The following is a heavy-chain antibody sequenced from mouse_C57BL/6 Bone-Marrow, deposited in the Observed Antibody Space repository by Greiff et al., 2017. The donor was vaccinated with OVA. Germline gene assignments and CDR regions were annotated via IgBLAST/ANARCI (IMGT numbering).Heavy chain of an antibody. CDR2: INPSTGGT. CDR1: GYSFTGYY. Sequence: EVKLQESGPELVKPGASVKISCKASGYSFTGYYMNWVKQSPEKSLEWIGEINPSTGGTTYNQKFKAKATLTVDKSSSTAYMQLKSLTSEDSAVYYCARPINYYGNLQFAYWGQGTLVTVSA. D-gene: IGHD1-1*01. J-gene: IGHJ3*01. V-gene: IGHV1-42*01. CDR3: ARPINYYGNLQFAY.